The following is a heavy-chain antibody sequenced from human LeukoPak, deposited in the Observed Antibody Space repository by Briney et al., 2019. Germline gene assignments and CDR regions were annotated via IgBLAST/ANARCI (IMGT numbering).Heavy chain of an antibody. Sequence: PGGSLRLSCAASGFTFDDYAMHWVRQAPGKGLEWVSGISWNSGSIGYADSVKGRFTISRDNSKNTLYLQMNSLRAEDTAVYYCAKDPTKDPIFDYWGQGTLVTVSS. CDR1: GFTFDDYA. D-gene: IGHD1-1*01. CDR3: AKDPTKDPIFDY. J-gene: IGHJ4*02. V-gene: IGHV3-9*01. CDR2: ISWNSGSI.